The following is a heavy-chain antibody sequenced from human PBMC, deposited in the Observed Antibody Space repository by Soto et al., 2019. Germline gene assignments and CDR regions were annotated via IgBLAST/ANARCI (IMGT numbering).Heavy chain of an antibody. CDR2: ISGSGGST. D-gene: IGHD3-10*01. Sequence: GVLRLSCAASGFTFSSYAMSWVRQAPGKGLEWVSAISGSGGSTYYADSVKGRFTISRGNSKNTLYLQMNSLRAEDTAVYYCATGRYSYYFDYWGQGTLVTVSS. CDR3: ATGRYSYYFDY. J-gene: IGHJ4*02. V-gene: IGHV3-23*01. CDR1: GFTFSSYA.